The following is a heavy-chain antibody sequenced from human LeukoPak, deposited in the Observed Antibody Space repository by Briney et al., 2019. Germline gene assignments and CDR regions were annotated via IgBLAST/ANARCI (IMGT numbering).Heavy chain of an antibody. D-gene: IGHD3-22*01. CDR2: ISYDGSSK. J-gene: IGHJ3*02. V-gene: IGHV3-30*04. Sequence: GGSLRLSCAASGFTFSTYAMHWVRQAPGKGLEWVAVISYDGSSKYYADSVKGRFTISRDNSKNTLYLQMNSLKTEDTAVYYCTRHGDDYYDSSGDAFDIWGQGTMVTVSS. CDR3: TRHGDDYYDSSGDAFDI. CDR1: GFTFSTYA.